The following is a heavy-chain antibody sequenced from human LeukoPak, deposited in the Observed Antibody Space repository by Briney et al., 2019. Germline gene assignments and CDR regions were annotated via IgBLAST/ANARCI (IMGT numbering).Heavy chain of an antibody. Sequence: GGSLRLSCAASGFTFSSYSMNWVRQAPGKGLEWVSYISSSGSTIYYADSVKGRFTISRDNAKNSLYLQMNSLRAEDTAVYYCARGGYSSSWYHDSWGQGTLVTVSS. V-gene: IGHV3-48*01. CDR2: ISSSGSTI. CDR3: ARGGYSSSWYHDS. D-gene: IGHD6-13*01. CDR1: GFTFSSYS. J-gene: IGHJ4*02.